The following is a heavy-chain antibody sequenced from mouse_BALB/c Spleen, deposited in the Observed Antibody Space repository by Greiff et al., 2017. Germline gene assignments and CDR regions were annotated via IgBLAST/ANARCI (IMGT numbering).Heavy chain of an antibody. V-gene: IGHV8-12*01. CDR1: GFSLSTSGMG. CDR2: IYWDDDK. D-gene: IGHD1-1*01. J-gene: IGHJ4*01. CDR3: ARQLPYAMDY. Sequence: QVTLKVSGPGILQPSQTLSLTCSFSGFSLSTSGMGVSWIRQPSGKGLEWLAHIYWDDDKRYNPSLKSRLTISKDTSRNQVFLKITSVDTADTATYYCARQLPYAMDYWGQGTSVTVSS.